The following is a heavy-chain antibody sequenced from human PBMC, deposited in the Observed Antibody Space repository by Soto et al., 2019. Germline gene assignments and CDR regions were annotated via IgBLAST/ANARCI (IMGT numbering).Heavy chain of an antibody. CDR2: ISGSGGST. Sequence: GGSLRLSCAASGFTFSSYAMSWVRQAPGKGLEWVSAISGSGGSTYYADSVKGRSTISRDNSKNTLYLQMNSLRAEDTAVYYCAKSRGSIVVVTAIPDWGQGTLVTVSS. D-gene: IGHD2-21*02. CDR1: GFTFSSYA. J-gene: IGHJ4*02. V-gene: IGHV3-23*01. CDR3: AKSRGSIVVVTAIPD.